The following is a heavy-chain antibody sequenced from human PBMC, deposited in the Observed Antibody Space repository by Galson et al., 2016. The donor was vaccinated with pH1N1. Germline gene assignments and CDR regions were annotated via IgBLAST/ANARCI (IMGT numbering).Heavy chain of an antibody. CDR2: IDWDDDK. CDR1: GFSLSGSGMS. CDR3: ARTKGGGGWAFDI. V-gene: IGHV2-70*17. Sequence: PALVKPTQTLTLTCTFSGFSLSGSGMSVSWIRQPPGKALEWLARIDWDDDKFYSTSLQTRLTISKDTSKNQVVLTMTNMDPVDTATYYCARTKGGGGWAFDIWGQGTIITVSS. D-gene: IGHD6-19*01. J-gene: IGHJ3*02.